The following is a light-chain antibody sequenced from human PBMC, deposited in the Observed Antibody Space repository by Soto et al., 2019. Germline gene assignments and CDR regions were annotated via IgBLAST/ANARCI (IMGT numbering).Light chain of an antibody. CDR3: CSYAGNNIYV. CDR1: SSDVGGYNF. CDR2: EVT. J-gene: IGLJ1*01. Sequence: QSVLTQPPSASGSPGQSVAISCTGTSSDVGGYNFVSWYQQHPGKAPKLMIYEVTKRPSGVPDRFSGSKSGNTASLTVSGLQAEDEADYYCCSYAGNNIYVFGTGTKVTAL. V-gene: IGLV2-8*01.